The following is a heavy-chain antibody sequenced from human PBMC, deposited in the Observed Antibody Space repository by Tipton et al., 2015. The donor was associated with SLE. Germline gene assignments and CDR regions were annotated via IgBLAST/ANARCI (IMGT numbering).Heavy chain of an antibody. Sequence: TLSLTCTVSGGSINSGTYYWSWIRQPAGKGLEWFGHISSRGSTNYNPSLKSRVTISADTSKNQLSLKLSSVTAADTAVYYCARHVLSGVTMVRGVIPSWYMDVWGKGTTVTVSS. CDR3: ARHVLSGVTMVRGVIPSWYMDV. V-gene: IGHV4-61*09. D-gene: IGHD3-10*01. CDR2: ISSRGST. J-gene: IGHJ6*03. CDR1: GGSINSGTYY.